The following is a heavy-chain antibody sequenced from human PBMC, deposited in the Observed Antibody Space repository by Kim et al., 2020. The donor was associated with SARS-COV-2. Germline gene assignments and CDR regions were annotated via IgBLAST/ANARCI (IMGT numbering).Heavy chain of an antibody. CDR2: INPNSGGT. D-gene: IGHD6-19*01. Sequence: ASVKVSCKASGYTFTGYYMHWVRQAPGQGLEWMGWINPNSGGTNYAQKFQGRVTMTRDTSISTAYMELSRLRSDDTAVYYCARCHHSSGWGYYYGMDVWGQGTTATVSS. CDR1: GYTFTGYY. CDR3: ARCHHSSGWGYYYGMDV. J-gene: IGHJ6*02. V-gene: IGHV1-2*02.